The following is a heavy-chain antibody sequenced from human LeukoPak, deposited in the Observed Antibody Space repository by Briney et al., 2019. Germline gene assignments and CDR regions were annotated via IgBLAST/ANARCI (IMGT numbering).Heavy chain of an antibody. Sequence: GSLRLSCAASGFTFSNAWMSWVRQAPGKGLEWVAVISYDGSNKYYADSVKGRFTISRDNSKNTLYLQMNSLRAEDTAVYYCAKVGSSGWYGAEDYYYYYMDVWGKGTTVTVSS. CDR2: ISYDGSNK. J-gene: IGHJ6*03. CDR3: AKVGSSGWYGAEDYYYYYMDV. CDR1: GFTFSNAW. V-gene: IGHV3-30*18. D-gene: IGHD6-19*01.